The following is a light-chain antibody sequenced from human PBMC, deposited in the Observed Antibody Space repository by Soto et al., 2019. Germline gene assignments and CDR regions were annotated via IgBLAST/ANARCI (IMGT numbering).Light chain of an antibody. J-gene: IGLJ1*01. CDR2: EVS. Sequence: QSVLTQPASVSGSPRQSITISCTGTSSDVGGYNYVSWYQQHPGKAPKLMIYEVSNRPSGVSNRFSGSKSGNTASLTISGLQAEDEADYYCSSYTSSSTPRVFGTGTKVTVL. CDR1: SSDVGGYNY. CDR3: SSYTSSSTPRV. V-gene: IGLV2-14*01.